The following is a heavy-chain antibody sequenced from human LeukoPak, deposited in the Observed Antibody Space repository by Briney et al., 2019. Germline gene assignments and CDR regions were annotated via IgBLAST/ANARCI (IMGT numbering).Heavy chain of an antibody. CDR3: ARVRSVGGNPHAFNI. J-gene: IGHJ3*02. D-gene: IGHD4-23*01. CDR2: IWYDGSNK. CDR1: GFTFSNYG. V-gene: IGHV3-33*01. Sequence: GRSLRLSCAASGFTFSNYGMHWVRQAPGKGLEWVALIWYDGSNKYYADSVKGRFTISRDNSQSTVYLQMNSLRAEDTAVYYCARVRSVGGNPHAFNIWGQGTMVTVSS.